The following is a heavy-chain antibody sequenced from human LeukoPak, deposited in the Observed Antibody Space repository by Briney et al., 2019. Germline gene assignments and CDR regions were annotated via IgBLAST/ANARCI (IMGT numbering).Heavy chain of an antibody. D-gene: IGHD3-3*01. V-gene: IGHV4-59*01. CDR1: GGSISSYY. CDR3: ARGGDSYGFWSVTNWFDP. CDR2: INYSGST. J-gene: IGHJ5*02. Sequence: SETLSLTCTVSGGSISSYYWSWIRQPPGKGLEWIGYINYSGSTNYNPSLKSRVTISVDTSKNQFSLKLCSVTAADTAVYYCARGGDSYGFWSVTNWFDPWGQGTLATVSS.